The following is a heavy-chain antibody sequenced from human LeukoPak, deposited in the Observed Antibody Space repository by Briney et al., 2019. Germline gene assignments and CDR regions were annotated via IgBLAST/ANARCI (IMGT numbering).Heavy chain of an antibody. V-gene: IGHV6-1*01. J-gene: IGHJ4*02. CDR3: ARGTGSLDY. CDR1: GDSVSSKSAS. Sequence: SQTLSLTCAIPGDSVSSKSASWNWIGHSPSRGLEWLGRTYSRSKWFNDYAVSVKSRITINPDTSRNQFSLHLSSVTPDDTAVYYCARGTGSLDYWGQGTLVTVSS. CDR2: TYSRSKWFN. D-gene: IGHD1-26*01.